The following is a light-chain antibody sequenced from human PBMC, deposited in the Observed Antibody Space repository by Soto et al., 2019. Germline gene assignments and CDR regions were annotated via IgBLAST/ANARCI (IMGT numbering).Light chain of an antibody. Sequence: DIQMTQSPYSLSAAVGDRVTITCRASQNINTYLNWYQKKPGKAPKLLIFDAASLQSGVPSRFSGSGSRTDFTLTITSLQPEDFATYYCQQTSSAPFTFGPGTKVDI. CDR1: QNINTY. J-gene: IGKJ3*01. V-gene: IGKV1-39*01. CDR3: QQTSSAPFT. CDR2: DAA.